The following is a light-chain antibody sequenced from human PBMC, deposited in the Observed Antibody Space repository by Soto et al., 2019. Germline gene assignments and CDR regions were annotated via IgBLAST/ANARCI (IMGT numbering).Light chain of an antibody. CDR1: ISDVGGYSY. CDR2: DVS. Sequence: QPVLTQPGPVSGSPGQSVTISCTGTISDVGGYSYVSWYQQHPGKAPKLMIYDVSKRPSGVPDRFSGSKSGNTASLTISGLQAEDEADYYCCSYAGSYTYVFGTGTKVTVL. CDR3: CSYAGSYTYV. J-gene: IGLJ1*01. V-gene: IGLV2-11*01.